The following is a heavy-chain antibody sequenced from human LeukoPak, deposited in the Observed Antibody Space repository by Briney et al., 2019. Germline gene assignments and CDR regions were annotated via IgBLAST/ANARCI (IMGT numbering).Heavy chain of an antibody. CDR1: GFTFSSYA. Sequence: GGNLRLSCAAHGFTFSSYAMSWVRQAPGKGMEWVSATSGSGGSTYSADSVKGRFTISRENSKNTLYLQMNSLRAEDTAVYYCAKRPGYSGYKDHGGSNWFDPWGQGTLVTVSS. CDR2: TSGSGGST. CDR3: AKRPGYSGYKDHGGSNWFDP. J-gene: IGHJ5*02. D-gene: IGHD5-12*01. V-gene: IGHV3-23*01.